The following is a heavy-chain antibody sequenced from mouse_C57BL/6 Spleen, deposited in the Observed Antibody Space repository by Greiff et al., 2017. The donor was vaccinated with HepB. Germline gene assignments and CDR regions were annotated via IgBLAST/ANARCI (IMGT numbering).Heavy chain of an antibody. CDR1: GYTFTDYY. J-gene: IGHJ4*01. CDR3: SKTTVVATGDYYAMDY. D-gene: IGHD1-1*01. V-gene: IGHV1-26*01. CDR2: INPNNGGT. Sequence: EVQLQQSGPELVKPGASVKISCKASGYTFTDYYMNWVKQSHGKSLEWIGDINPNNGGTSYNQKVKGKATLNVDKSSSTAYMELSSLNSEDSAGYYCSKTTVVATGDYYAMDYWGQGTSVTVSS.